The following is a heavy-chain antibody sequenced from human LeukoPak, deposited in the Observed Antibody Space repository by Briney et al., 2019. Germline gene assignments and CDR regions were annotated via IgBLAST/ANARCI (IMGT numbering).Heavy chain of an antibody. D-gene: IGHD3-10*01. V-gene: IGHV1-69*06. J-gene: IGHJ2*01. CDR1: GGTSSSYA. Sequence: SVKVSCKASGGTSSSYAISWVRQAPGQGLEWMGGIIPIFGTANYAQKFQGRVTITADKSTSTAYMELSSLRSEDTAVYYCARFPFGELFEPRENWYFDLWGRGTLVTVSS. CDR2: IIPIFGTA. CDR3: ARFPFGELFEPRENWYFDL.